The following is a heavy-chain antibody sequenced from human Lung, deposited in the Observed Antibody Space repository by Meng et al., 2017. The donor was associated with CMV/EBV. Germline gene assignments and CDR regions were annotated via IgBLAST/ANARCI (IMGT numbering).Heavy chain of an antibody. J-gene: IGHJ6*02. CDR2: INPNSGGT. V-gene: IGHV1-2*02. CDR3: AREFWMVPGAMGMDA. CDR1: GYTFTGYY. Sequence: ASVXVSCKTSGYTFTGYYLHWVRQAPGQGLEWMGWINPNSGGTNYALKFQGRVTMTSDTSISTGYMELSSLRSDDTAMYYCAREFWMVPGAMGMDAWGQGTTVTVSS. D-gene: IGHD2-2*01.